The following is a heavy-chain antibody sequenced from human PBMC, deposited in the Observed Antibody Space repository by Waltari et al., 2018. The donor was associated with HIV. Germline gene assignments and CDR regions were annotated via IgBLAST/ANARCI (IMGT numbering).Heavy chain of an antibody. D-gene: IGHD6-13*01. CDR3: ARGAIAAAGTI. J-gene: IGHJ4*02. CDR1: EFTFSTSA. CDR2: RSYDGSHK. Sequence: QVQLVESGGGVVQPGRSLRLSCAASEFTFSTSAMHWVRQAPGKGLKCGSMRSYDGSHKFYADSMKGRFTSAKDKAKNTLYLQMSSLRPEDTAVYDCARGAIAAAGTIWGQGTLVTVSS. V-gene: IGHV3-30*15.